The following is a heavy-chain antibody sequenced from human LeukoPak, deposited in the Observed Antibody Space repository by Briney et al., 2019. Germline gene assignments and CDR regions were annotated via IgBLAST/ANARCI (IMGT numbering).Heavy chain of an antibody. V-gene: IGHV1-2*02. J-gene: IGHJ4*02. D-gene: IGHD2-2*01. Sequence: GASGKVSCKASGSTFTVCYMRWVRQAPGQGLGLVGLVNPKSGGTNYAQKFQGRVIMTRDTSISTAYMELSRLRSDDTAVYYCARWGLGYCSSTSCYDVVDYWGQGTLVTVSS. CDR1: GSTFTVCY. CDR3: ARWGLGYCSSTSCYDVVDY. CDR2: VNPKSGGT.